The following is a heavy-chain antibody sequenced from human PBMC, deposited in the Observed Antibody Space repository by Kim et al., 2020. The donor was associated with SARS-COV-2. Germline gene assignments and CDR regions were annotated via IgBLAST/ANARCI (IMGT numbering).Heavy chain of an antibody. CDR2: FFPGDSDI. D-gene: IGHD1-26*01. V-gene: IGHV5-51*01. J-gene: IGHJ4*02. CDR1: GYSFTSYW. Sequence: GESLKISCKGSGYSFTSYWIGWVRQMPGKGLEWMGMFFPGDSDIRYSPSFQGQVSISADKSINTAYLQWSSLKASDTATYYCARQWEQYYDYWGQGTLVTVSS. CDR3: ARQWEQYYDY.